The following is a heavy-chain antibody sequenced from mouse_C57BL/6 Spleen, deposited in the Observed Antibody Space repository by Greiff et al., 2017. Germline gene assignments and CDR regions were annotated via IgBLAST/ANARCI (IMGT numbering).Heavy chain of an antibody. J-gene: IGHJ2*01. D-gene: IGHD2-3*01. CDR3: TTYGCLLREGFDY. V-gene: IGHV14-4*01. CDR1: GFNIKDDY. CDR2: IDPENGDT. Sequence: VQLQQSGAELVRPGASVKLSCTASGFNIKDDYMHWVKQRPEQGLEWIGWIDPENGDTEYASKFQGKATITADTSSNTAYLQLSSLTSEDTAVYYWTTYGCLLREGFDYWGQGTTLTVSS.